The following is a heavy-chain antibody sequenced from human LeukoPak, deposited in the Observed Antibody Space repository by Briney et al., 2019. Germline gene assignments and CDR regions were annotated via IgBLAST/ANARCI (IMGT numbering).Heavy chain of an antibody. CDR1: GFTSSRHW. CDR3: ARDGGHSTDFDY. J-gene: IGHJ4*02. Sequence: GGSLRLSCAPSGFTSSRHWMSWVRQAPGKGPEWVANIKQDGSERYYVESVKGRFTISRDNAKNSLYLQMNSLRAEDTAVYYCARDGGHSTDFDYWGQGTLVTVSS. V-gene: IGHV3-7*01. D-gene: IGHD2/OR15-2a*01. CDR2: IKQDGSER.